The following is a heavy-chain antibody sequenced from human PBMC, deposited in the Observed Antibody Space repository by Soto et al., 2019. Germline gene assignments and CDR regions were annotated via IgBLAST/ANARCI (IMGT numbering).Heavy chain of an antibody. CDR2: IYYSGST. CDR3: ARVPDR. CDR1: GGSFSGYY. V-gene: IGHV4-34*01. D-gene: IGHD2-2*01. Sequence: SETLSLTCAVYGGSFSGYYWTWIRQPPGKGLEWIGDIYYSGSTYYNPSLKSRVTISVDRSKNQFSLKLSSVTAADTAVYYCARVPDRWGQGTLVTVS. J-gene: IGHJ5*02.